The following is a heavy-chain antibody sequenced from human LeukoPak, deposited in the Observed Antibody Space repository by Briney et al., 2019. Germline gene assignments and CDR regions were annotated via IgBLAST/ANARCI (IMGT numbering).Heavy chain of an antibody. Sequence: GASVKVSCKASGYTSTSYGISWVRQAPGQGLEWIGWISAYNGNTNYAQKLQGRVTMTTDTSTSTAYMELRSLRSDDTAVYYCARDKLERRPYYYGMDVWGKGTTVTVSS. CDR1: GYTSTSYG. CDR2: ISAYNGNT. D-gene: IGHD1-1*01. CDR3: ARDKLERRPYYYGMDV. J-gene: IGHJ6*04. V-gene: IGHV1-18*04.